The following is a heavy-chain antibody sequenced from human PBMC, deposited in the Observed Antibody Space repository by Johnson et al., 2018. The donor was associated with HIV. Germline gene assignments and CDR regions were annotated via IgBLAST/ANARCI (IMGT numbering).Heavy chain of an antibody. CDR2: INWNGGST. Sequence: VQLVESGGGAVRPGGSLRLSCVVSGFTFEDYGMSWVRQAPGKGLEWVSAINWNGGSTTYADSVKGLSTISRDNSNNTLYLHMNSLRPDDTGVYYCAEDKFMFLDSPVDAFDVWGQGTMVTFSS. J-gene: IGHJ3*01. CDR1: GFTFEDYG. CDR3: AEDKFMFLDSPVDAFDV. V-gene: IGHV3-20*04. D-gene: IGHD3/OR15-3a*01.